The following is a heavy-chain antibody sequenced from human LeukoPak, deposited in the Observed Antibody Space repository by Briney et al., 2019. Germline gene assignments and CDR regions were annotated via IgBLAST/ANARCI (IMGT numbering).Heavy chain of an antibody. CDR3: AKGYCSSTSCLKTD. V-gene: IGHV3-30*18. D-gene: IGHD2-2*01. CDR1: GFTFSSDA. J-gene: IGHJ4*02. CDR2: ISYDGINK. Sequence: GGSLRLSCAASGFTFSSDAMHWVRQAPGKGLEWVAVISYDGINKYYADSVKGRFTISRDNSKSTLFLQMNSLRVEDTAVYYCAKGYCSSTSCLKTDWGQGTLVTVSS.